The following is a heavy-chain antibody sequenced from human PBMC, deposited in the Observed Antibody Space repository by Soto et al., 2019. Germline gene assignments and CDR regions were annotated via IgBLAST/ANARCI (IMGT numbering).Heavy chain of an antibody. D-gene: IGHD5-12*01. V-gene: IGHV3-30*18. CDR2: ISHDGSNQ. J-gene: IGHJ4*02. Sequence: GGSLRLSCAASGFSFSSYGMHWVRQAPGKGLEWVAAISHDGSNQYYADSVKGRFTISRDNSKTTLYLQMKSLGVDDTAVYYCAKATGRDGYNALDYWGQGTLVTVSS. CDR3: AKATGRDGYNALDY. CDR1: GFSFSSYG.